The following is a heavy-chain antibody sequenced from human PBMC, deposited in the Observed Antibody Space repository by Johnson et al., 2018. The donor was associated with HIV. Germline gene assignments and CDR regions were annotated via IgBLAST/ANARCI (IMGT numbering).Heavy chain of an antibody. V-gene: IGHV3-30*04. J-gene: IGHJ3*02. Sequence: QVQLVESGGGVVQPGRSLRLSCAASGFTFSSYAMHWVRQAPGKGLEWVAVISDDGDITYYVDSVKGRFTISRDNSKNTLYLQMNSLRTEDTAMYYCAKGHSSGYPKDAFDIWGQGTMVTVSS. CDR3: AKGHSSGYPKDAFDI. D-gene: IGHD3-22*01. CDR2: ISDDGDIT. CDR1: GFTFSSYA.